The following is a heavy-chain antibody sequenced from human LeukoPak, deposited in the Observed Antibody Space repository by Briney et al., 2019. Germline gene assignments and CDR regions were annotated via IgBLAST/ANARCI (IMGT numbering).Heavy chain of an antibody. D-gene: IGHD6-13*01. J-gene: IGHJ4*02. CDR3: ARQWKAAGRSLRIFDY. Sequence: SETLSLTCAVYGGSFSGYYWSWIRQPPGKGLEWIGEINHSGSTNYNPSLKSRVTISVDTSKNQFSLKLSSVTAADTAVYYCARQWKAAGRSLRIFDYWGQGTLVTVSS. CDR2: INHSGST. V-gene: IGHV4-34*01. CDR1: GGSFSGYY.